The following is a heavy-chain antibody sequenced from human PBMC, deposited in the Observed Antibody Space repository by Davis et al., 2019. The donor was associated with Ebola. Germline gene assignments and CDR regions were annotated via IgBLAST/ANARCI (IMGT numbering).Heavy chain of an antibody. CDR2: IYSGGST. CDR3: ARDDYSNYGGAFDI. V-gene: IGHV3-53*05. J-gene: IGHJ3*02. Sequence: AGSLTLSCAASGFTVSRNYMSWVRQAPGKGLEWVAVIYSGGSTYYADSVKGRFTISRDNSKNTLYLQMNSLRAEDTAVYYCARDDYSNYGGAFDIWGQGTMVTVSS. CDR1: GFTVSRNY. D-gene: IGHD4-11*01.